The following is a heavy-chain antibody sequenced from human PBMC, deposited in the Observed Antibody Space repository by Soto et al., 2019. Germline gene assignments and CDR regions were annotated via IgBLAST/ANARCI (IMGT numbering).Heavy chain of an antibody. CDR1: GFTFSSHA. D-gene: IGHD1-26*01. CDR2: ISSDGSNK. CDR3: ARDDEGGSDCDLGY. J-gene: IGHJ4*02. Sequence: QVQLVESGGGVVQPGRSLRLSCAVSGFTFSSHAMHWVRQAPGKGLEWVALISSDGSNKYYADSVKGRFTTSRDNSKNTLYLQMNSLSVEDTAVYYCARDDEGGSDCDLGYWGQGALVSVSS. V-gene: IGHV3-30-3*01.